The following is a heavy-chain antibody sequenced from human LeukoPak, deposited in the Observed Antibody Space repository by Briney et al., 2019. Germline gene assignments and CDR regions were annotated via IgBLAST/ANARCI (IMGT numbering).Heavy chain of an antibody. D-gene: IGHD2-15*01. J-gene: IGHJ4*02. Sequence: SETLSLTCAVYGGSFSGYYWSWIRQPPGKGLEWIGEINHSGSTNYNPSLKSRVTISVDTSKNQFSLKLSSVTAADTAVYYCARIGGGTQKGYCSGGSCYPPPFDYWGQGTLVTVSS. CDR1: GGSFSGYY. CDR3: ARIGGGTQKGYCSGGSCYPPPFDY. V-gene: IGHV4-34*01. CDR2: INHSGST.